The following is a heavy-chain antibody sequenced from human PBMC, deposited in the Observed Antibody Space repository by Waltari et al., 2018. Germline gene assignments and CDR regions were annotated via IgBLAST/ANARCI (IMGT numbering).Heavy chain of an antibody. J-gene: IGHJ4*02. CDR3: ARGGGSLDY. V-gene: IGHV3-74*01. D-gene: IGHD3-10*01. Sequence: EVQLVESGGGLVLPGGSLRLPCAPSGFTLNTYWLPWVRQAPGKGLVWVARINSEGSLISYAASVKGRFTISRDNAKNTLYLQMNSLRAEDTAVYYCARGGGSLDYWGQGTQVTVSS. CDR1: GFTLNTYW. CDR2: INSEGSLI.